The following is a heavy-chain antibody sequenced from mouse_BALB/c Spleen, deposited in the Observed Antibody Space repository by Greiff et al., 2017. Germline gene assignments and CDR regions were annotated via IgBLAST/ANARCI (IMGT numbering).Heavy chain of an antibody. CDR3: ARWGGTTRGYAMDY. Sequence: QVQLQQSGAELAKPGASVKMSCKASGYTFTSYWMHWVKQRPGQGLEWIGYINPSTGYTEYNQKFKDKATLTADKSSSTAYMQLSSLTSEDSAVYYCARWGGTTRGYAMDYWGQGTSVTVSS. CDR1: GYTFTSYW. CDR2: INPSTGYT. D-gene: IGHD1-1*01. J-gene: IGHJ4*01. V-gene: IGHV1-7*01.